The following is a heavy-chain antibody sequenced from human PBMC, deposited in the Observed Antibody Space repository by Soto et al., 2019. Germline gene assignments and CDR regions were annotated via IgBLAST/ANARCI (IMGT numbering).Heavy chain of an antibody. CDR3: ARGRFDFIWGTPAPYLDY. CDR1: GDSISTYY. Sequence: LSLTCTVSGDSISTYYWTWIRQPPGKGLEWIGYIYNSATTKYNPSLRSRVTISVDTSKNQFSLKLSSVTTADTAVYYCARGRFDFIWGTPAPYLDYWGQGALVTVSS. CDR2: IYNSATT. V-gene: IGHV4-59*01. J-gene: IGHJ4*02. D-gene: IGHD3-16*01.